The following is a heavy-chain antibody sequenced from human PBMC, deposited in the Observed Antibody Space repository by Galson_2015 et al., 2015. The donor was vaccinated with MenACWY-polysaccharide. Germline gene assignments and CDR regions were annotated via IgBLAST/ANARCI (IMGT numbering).Heavy chain of an antibody. Sequence: SLRLSCAASGFTFSNLWMSWVRQAPGKALEWVASIKQDGSEKYLVDSVKGRFTISRDNAENSLFLQMNSLRAEDTAVYYCARERWVRGVFFDQWGQGTLVTVSS. CDR1: GFTFSNLW. CDR2: IKQDGSEK. J-gene: IGHJ4*02. D-gene: IGHD3-10*01. V-gene: IGHV3-7*01. CDR3: ARERWVRGVFFDQ.